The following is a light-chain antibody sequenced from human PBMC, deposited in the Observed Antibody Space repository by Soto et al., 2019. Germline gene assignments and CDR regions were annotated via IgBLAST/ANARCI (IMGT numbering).Light chain of an antibody. CDR2: WAS. Sequence: DIVMTQSPDSLAVFLGERATINCKSTQSVVSSSTNKYYLAWYQQKPGQPPKLLIYWASTRESGVPDRFSGSGSGTDFILTISSMQAEDVAVYYCQQYWSTPLTFGGGTKVEIK. CDR3: QQYWSTPLT. CDR1: QSVVSSSTNKYY. V-gene: IGKV4-1*01. J-gene: IGKJ4*01.